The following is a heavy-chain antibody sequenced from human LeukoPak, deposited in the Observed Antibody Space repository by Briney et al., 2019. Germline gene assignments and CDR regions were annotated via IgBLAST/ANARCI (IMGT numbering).Heavy chain of an antibody. CDR3: ARDSGTGDFDY. V-gene: IGHV4-30-4*08. Sequence: SQTLSLTCTVSGGSISSGDYYWSWIRQPPGRGLEWIGYIYYSGSTYYNPSLKSRVTISVDTSKNQFSLKLSSVTAADTAVYYCARDSGTGDFDYWGQGTLVTVSS. J-gene: IGHJ4*02. CDR1: GGSISSGDYY. CDR2: IYYSGST. D-gene: IGHD3-10*01.